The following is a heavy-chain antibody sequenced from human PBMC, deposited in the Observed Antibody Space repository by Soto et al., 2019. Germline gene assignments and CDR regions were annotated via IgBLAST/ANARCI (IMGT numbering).Heavy chain of an antibody. Sequence: QVQLVESGGGVVQPGRSLRLSCAASGFTFSSYAMHWVRQAPGKGLEWVAVISYDGSSKYYVDSVKGRFTISRDNSKNTLFLQMNSLRAEDTAVYYCAKDGGYGSASLGDYWGQGTLVTVSS. CDR2: ISYDGSSK. CDR1: GFTFSSYA. J-gene: IGHJ4*02. CDR3: AKDGGYGSASLGDY. V-gene: IGHV3-30*04. D-gene: IGHD5-12*01.